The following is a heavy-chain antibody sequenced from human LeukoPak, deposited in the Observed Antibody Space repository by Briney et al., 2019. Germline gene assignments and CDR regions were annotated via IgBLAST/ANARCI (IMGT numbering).Heavy chain of an antibody. Sequence: PSETLSLTCTVSGGSISSYYWSWIRQPPGKGLEWIGYIYYSGSTNYNPSLKSRVTISVDTSKNQSSLKLSSVTAADTAVYYCARARADSSSWYYYYYMDVWGKGTTVTVSS. J-gene: IGHJ6*03. D-gene: IGHD6-13*01. CDR1: GGSISSYY. CDR3: ARARADSSSWYYYYYMDV. V-gene: IGHV4-59*01. CDR2: IYYSGST.